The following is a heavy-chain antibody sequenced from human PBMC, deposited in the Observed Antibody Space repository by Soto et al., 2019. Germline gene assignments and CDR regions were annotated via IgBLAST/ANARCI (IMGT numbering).Heavy chain of an antibody. V-gene: IGHV4-59*08. J-gene: IGHJ4*02. CDR1: GDSISSYY. Sequence: SETLSLTCTDSGDSISSYYWSWIRQPPGKGLEWIGYIHYSGSTNYNPSLKSRVTISVDTSKNQFSLRLSSVTAADTAVYDWARHKTLHGDYDEWGQGTLVPVSS. CDR2: IHYSGST. D-gene: IGHD4-17*01. CDR3: ARHKTLHGDYDE.